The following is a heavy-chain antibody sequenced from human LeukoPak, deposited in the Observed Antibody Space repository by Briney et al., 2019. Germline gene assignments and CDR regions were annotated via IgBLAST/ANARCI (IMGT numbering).Heavy chain of an antibody. CDR3: TRENTVTKDAFDI. CDR1: GFTFSSYS. CDR2: ISSSSSTI. J-gene: IGHJ3*02. Sequence: GGSLRLSCAASGFTFSSYSMNWVRQAPGKGLEWVSYISSSSSTIYYADSVKGRFTISRDNSKNTLYLQMNSLRAEDTAVYYCTRENTVTKDAFDIWGQGTMVTVSS. D-gene: IGHD4-17*01. V-gene: IGHV3-48*01.